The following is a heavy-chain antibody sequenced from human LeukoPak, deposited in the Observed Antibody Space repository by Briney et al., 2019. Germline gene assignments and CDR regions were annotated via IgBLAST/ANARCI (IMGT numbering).Heavy chain of an antibody. V-gene: IGHV1-69*02. CDR3: ASSTTGSYPPLFDY. CDR1: GYTFTGYY. CDR2: IIPILGIA. D-gene: IGHD3-10*01. J-gene: IGHJ4*02. Sequence: GASVKVSCKASGYTFTGYYMHWVRQAPGQGLEWMGRIIPILGIANYAQKFQGRVTITADKSTSTAYMELSSLRSEDTAVYYCASSTTGSYPPLFDYWGQGTLVTVSS.